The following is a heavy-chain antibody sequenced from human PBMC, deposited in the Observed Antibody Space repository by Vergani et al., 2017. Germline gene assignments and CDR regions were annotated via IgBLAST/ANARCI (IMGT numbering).Heavy chain of an antibody. Sequence: EVQLVESGGGLVQPGRSLRLSCAASGFTFDDYAMHWVRQAPGKGLEGVSGISWNSGSIGYADSVKGRFTISRDNAKNALYLQMNSLRAEDTALYYCAKEIYSSGWYYPYYYYYGMDVWGQGTTVTVSS. V-gene: IGHV3-9*01. CDR3: AKEIYSSGWYYPYYYYYGMDV. CDR1: GFTFDDYA. D-gene: IGHD6-19*01. J-gene: IGHJ6*02. CDR2: ISWNSGSI.